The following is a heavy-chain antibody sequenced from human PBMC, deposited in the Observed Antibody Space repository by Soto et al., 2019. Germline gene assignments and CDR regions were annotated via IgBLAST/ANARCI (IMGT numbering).Heavy chain of an antibody. CDR3: ARDEGHCSITNCCPFAY. D-gene: IGHD2-2*01. V-gene: IGHV1-2*02. Sequence: ASVKVSCKVSGYSFVGYYLHWMRQAPGQGLEWLGWINPTTGGTNYPQKFQGRVTMTRDTSISTAYMELSSLRSDDTAVYYCARDEGHCSITNCCPFAYWGQGILVTVSS. CDR2: INPTTGGT. CDR1: GYSFVGYY. J-gene: IGHJ4*02.